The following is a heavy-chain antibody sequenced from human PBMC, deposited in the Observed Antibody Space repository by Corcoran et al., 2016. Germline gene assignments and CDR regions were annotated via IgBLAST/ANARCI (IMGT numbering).Heavy chain of an antibody. CDR2: IKSKTDGGTT. CDR1: GFTFSNAW. CDR3: TTIAVAGIGWFDP. V-gene: IGHV3-15*01. Sequence: EVQLVESGGGLVKPGGSLRLSCAASGFTFSNAWMSWVRQAPGKGLEWVGRIKSKTDGGTTDYAAPVKGRFTISRDDSKNTLYLQMNSLKTEDTAVYYCTTIAVAGIGWFDPWGQGTLVTVSS. J-gene: IGHJ5*02. D-gene: IGHD6-19*01.